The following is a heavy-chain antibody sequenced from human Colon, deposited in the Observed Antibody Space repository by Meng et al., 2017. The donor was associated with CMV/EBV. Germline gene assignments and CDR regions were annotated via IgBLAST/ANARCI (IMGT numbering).Heavy chain of an antibody. D-gene: IGHD5-24*01. V-gene: IGHV1-69*01. Sequence: QAGARVKKPGPSVKVSYMTSGGSFRNYAFSWVRQAPGQGLEWMGGIVPIFVTPNYAQKFQGRVTVTADESTSTAYMELSSLTSEDTAIYYCARARDRDGLYNFDSWGQGTLVTVSS. CDR2: IVPIFVTP. CDR1: GGSFRNYA. CDR3: ARARDRDGLYNFDS. J-gene: IGHJ4*02.